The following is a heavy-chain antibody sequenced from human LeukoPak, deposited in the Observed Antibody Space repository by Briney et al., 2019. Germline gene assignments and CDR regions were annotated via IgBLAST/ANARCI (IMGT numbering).Heavy chain of an antibody. J-gene: IGHJ4*02. D-gene: IGHD3-22*01. CDR3: ARSFSPNYYDLLDY. CDR1: GGSISTYY. CDR2: IYYSGST. Sequence: PSETLSLTCTVSGGSISTYYWSWIRQPPGKGLEWIGYIYYSGSTDYNPSLKSRVTISLDTSKNQFSLKLNSVTAADTAMYYCARSFSPNYYDLLDYWGQGTLVTVSS. V-gene: IGHV4-59*01.